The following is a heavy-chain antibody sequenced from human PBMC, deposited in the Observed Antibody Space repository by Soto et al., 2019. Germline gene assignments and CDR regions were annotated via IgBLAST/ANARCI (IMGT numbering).Heavy chain of an antibody. V-gene: IGHV4-61*01. CDR3: ARDSGSYWFDP. J-gene: IGHJ5*02. CDR1: GGSVSSGSYY. CDR2: IYYSGST. D-gene: IGHD1-26*01. Sequence: QVQLQESGPGLVKPSETLSLTCTVSGGSVSSGSYYWSWIRQPPGKGLEWIGYIYYSGSTNYNTSLKSRVTISVDTSKNQFSLKLSSVTAADTAVYYCARDSGSYWFDPWGQGTLVTVSS.